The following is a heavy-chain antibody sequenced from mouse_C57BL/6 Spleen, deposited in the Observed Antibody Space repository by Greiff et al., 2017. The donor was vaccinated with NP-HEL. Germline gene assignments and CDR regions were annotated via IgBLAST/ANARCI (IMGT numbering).Heavy chain of an antibody. J-gene: IGHJ4*01. CDR2: IDPSASYS. Sequence: QVQLQQPGAELVMPGASVKLSCKASGYTFTSYWMHWVKQRPGQGLEWIGEIDPSASYSNYNQKFTGKSTFTVDKSSSTAYMQLSSLTSEDSAVYYCARWGTPSYYAMDYWGQGTSVTVSS. D-gene: IGHD2-14*01. V-gene: IGHV1-69*01. CDR1: GYTFTSYW. CDR3: ARWGTPSYYAMDY.